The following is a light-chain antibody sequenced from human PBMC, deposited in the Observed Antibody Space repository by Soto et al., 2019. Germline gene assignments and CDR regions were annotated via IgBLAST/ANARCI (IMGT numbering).Light chain of an antibody. V-gene: IGKV1-5*01. CDR2: DAS. J-gene: IGKJ1*01. Sequence: DIQMTQSPSTLSASVGASVTITFRASQYISSWMAWYQQKPGKAPKLLIYDASTLGSGVPSRLSGSESGTEFTLTISSLQPDDYATYYCQQYNSHRSFGRGTKVDIK. CDR3: QQYNSHRS. CDR1: QYISSW.